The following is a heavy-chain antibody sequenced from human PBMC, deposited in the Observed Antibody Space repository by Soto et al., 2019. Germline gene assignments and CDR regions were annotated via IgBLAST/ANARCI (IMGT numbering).Heavy chain of an antibody. D-gene: IGHD1-26*01. CDR3: AQSASTGTYYASYFDY. Sequence: PGGSLRLSCAASGFTFSSHDMSWVRQAPGKGLEWVSGISVSGGSTDYADSVKGRFTISRDNSKNTLYLQMNSLRAEDTAVYYCAQSASTGTYYASYFDYWGQGTLVTVSS. CDR1: GFTFSSHD. V-gene: IGHV3-23*01. J-gene: IGHJ4*02. CDR2: ISVSGGST.